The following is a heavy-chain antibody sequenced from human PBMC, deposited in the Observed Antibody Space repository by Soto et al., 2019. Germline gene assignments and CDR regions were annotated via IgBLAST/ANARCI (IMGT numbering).Heavy chain of an antibody. CDR2: IIPIFGTA. CDR3: AMIVVAPLRRGNAFDI. D-gene: IGHD3-22*01. CDR1: GGTFSSYA. J-gene: IGHJ3*02. V-gene: IGHV1-69*13. Sequence: GASVKVSCKASGGTFSSYAISWVRQAPGQGLEWMGGIIPIFGTANYAQKFQGRVTITADESTSTAYMELSSLRSEDTAVYYCAMIVVAPLRRGNAFDIWGQGTMVTVSS.